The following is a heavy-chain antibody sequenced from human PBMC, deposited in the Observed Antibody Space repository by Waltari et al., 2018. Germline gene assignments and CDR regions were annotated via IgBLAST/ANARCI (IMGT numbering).Heavy chain of an antibody. V-gene: IGHV3-53*01. CDR1: GFTVSSNS. D-gene: IGHD3-3*01. CDR2: IYSGGST. Sequence: EVQLVESGGGLIQPGGSLRLSCAASGFTVSSNSMSWVPQAPGKGLEGVSVIYSGGSTYYADSVKGRFTISRDNSKNTLYLQMNSLRAEDTAVYYCARLYYDFWSGYYTNGYYFDYWGQGTLVTVSS. CDR3: ARLYYDFWSGYYTNGYYFDY. J-gene: IGHJ4*02.